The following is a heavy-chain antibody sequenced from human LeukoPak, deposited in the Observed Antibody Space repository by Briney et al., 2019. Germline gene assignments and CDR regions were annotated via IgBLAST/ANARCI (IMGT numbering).Heavy chain of an antibody. J-gene: IGHJ5*02. CDR2: ISYDGSNK. V-gene: IGHV3-30-3*01. D-gene: IGHD2-2*01. Sequence: GRSLRLSCAASGFTFSSYAMHWVRQAPGKGLEWVAVISYDGSNKYYADSVKGRFTISRDNSKNTLYLQMNSLRAEDTAVYYCARGVVPAAYWFDPWGQGTLLTVSS. CDR1: GFTFSSYA. CDR3: ARGVVPAAYWFDP.